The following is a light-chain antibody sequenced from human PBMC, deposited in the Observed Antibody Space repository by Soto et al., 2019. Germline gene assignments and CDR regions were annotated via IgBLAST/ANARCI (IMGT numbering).Light chain of an antibody. CDR2: WAS. CDR1: QSVLYSSNNKNY. V-gene: IGKV4-1*01. J-gene: IGKJ2*01. CDR3: QQYYSTPPT. Sequence: DIVMTQSPDYLAVSLGERATINCKSSQSVLYSSNNKNYLALYQQKPGQPPKLLMYWASTRESGVPDRFSGSGSGTDFTLTISSLQAEDVAVYYCQQYYSTPPTFGQGTKLEIQ.